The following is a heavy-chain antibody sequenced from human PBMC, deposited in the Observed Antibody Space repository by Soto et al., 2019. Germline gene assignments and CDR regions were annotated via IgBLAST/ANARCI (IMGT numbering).Heavy chain of an antibody. CDR2: ISYDGSNK. V-gene: IGHV3-30*18. CDR3: AKGRCGGATRSPSNFDY. Sequence: QVQLVESGGGVVQPGRSLRLSCAASGFTFSSYGMHWVRQAPGKGLEWVAVISYDGSNKYYADSVKGRFTISRDNSKNTLYLQMNGLRAEETAVYYCAKGRCGGATRSPSNFDYWGQGTLVTVSS. J-gene: IGHJ4*02. CDR1: GFTFSSYG. D-gene: IGHD5-12*01.